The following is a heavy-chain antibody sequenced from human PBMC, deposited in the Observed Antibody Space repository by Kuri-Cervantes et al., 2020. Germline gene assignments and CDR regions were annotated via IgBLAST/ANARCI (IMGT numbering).Heavy chain of an antibody. V-gene: IGHV4-59*01. CDR1: NGSISSDY. J-gene: IGHJ6*03. CDR3: ASTVYGYYMDV. CDR2: IYYSGST. Sequence: SETLSLTCTVSNGSISSDYWSWIRQAPEKGLEWIGYIYYSGSTYYNPSFKSRLTISVDTSKNEFSLKLSSVTAADTAVYYCASTVYGYYMDVWGRGTTVTVSS. D-gene: IGHD5/OR15-5a*01.